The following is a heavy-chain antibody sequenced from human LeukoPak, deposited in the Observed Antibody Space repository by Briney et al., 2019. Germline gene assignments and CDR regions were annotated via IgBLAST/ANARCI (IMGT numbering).Heavy chain of an antibody. CDR1: GFTFRSSW. J-gene: IGHJ4*02. CDR3: ARGLVPGFLDY. Sequence: PGGSLRLSCAASGFTFRSSWMYWVRQAPGKGLVWVSRINSDESITTYADSVKGRFTISRDNAKNTLYLQMNSLRAEDTAVYYCARGLVPGFLDYWGQGTPDTVSS. V-gene: IGHV3-74*01. D-gene: IGHD4-11*01. CDR2: INSDESIT.